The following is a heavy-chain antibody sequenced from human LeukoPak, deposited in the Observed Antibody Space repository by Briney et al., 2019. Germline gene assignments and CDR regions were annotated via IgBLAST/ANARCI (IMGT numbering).Heavy chain of an antibody. CDR1: GFTFSLYW. CDR2: IKQDGSEK. V-gene: IGHV3-7*03. D-gene: IGHD3-9*01. J-gene: IGHJ4*02. Sequence: PGGSLRLSCAASGFTFSLYWMNWVRRAPGKGLEWVANIKQDGSEKNYVDSVKGRFTISRDNAKNSLYLQMNNLRVEDTAMYYCAGGTGFIIKDWGQGTQVTVSS. CDR3: AGGTGFIIKD.